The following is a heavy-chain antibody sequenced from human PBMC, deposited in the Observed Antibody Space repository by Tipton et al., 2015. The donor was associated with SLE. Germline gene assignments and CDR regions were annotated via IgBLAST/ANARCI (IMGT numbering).Heavy chain of an antibody. CDR2: IYYSGST. D-gene: IGHD6-19*01. CDR1: GYSISSGYY. V-gene: IGHV4-38-2*01. Sequence: TLSLTCAVSGYSISSGYYWGWIRQPPGKGLEWIGYIYYSGSTNYNPSLQSRVTISVDTSKNQFSLKLSSVTAADTAVYYCASMVDSSGWSGDYWGQGTLVTVSS. CDR3: ASMVDSSGWSGDY. J-gene: IGHJ4*02.